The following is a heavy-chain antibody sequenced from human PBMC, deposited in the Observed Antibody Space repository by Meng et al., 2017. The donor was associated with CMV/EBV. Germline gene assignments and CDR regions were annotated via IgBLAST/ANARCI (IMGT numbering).Heavy chain of an antibody. Sequence: GESLKISCEASGFIFSSYGMHWVRQAPGKGLEWVAVIWYDGSNKYYADSVKGRFTISRDNSKNTLYLQMNSLRAEDTAVYYCAKDLVIPLYSTPYYYGMDVWGQGTTVTVSS. CDR2: IWYDGSNK. CDR1: GFIFSSYG. CDR3: AKDLVIPLYSTPYYYGMDV. D-gene: IGHD4-11*01. V-gene: IGHV3-33*06. J-gene: IGHJ6*02.